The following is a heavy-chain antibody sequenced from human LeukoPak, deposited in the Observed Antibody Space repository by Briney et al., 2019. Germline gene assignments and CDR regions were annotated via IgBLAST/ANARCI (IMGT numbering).Heavy chain of an antibody. CDR1: GGSISSYY. Sequence: PSETLSLTCTVSGGSISSYYWSWIRQPPGKGLEWIGYIYYSGSTNYNPSLKSRVTISVDTSKNQFSLKLSSVTAADTAVYYCAGGGVWLAFDSWGQGTLLTVSS. J-gene: IGHJ4*02. CDR3: AGGGVWLAFDS. CDR2: IYYSGST. V-gene: IGHV4-59*01. D-gene: IGHD5-18*01.